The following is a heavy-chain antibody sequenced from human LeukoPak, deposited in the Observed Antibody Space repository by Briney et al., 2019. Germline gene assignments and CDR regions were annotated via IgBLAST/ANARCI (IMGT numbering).Heavy chain of an antibody. CDR1: GGSISSYY. J-gene: IGHJ4*02. V-gene: IGHV4-34*01. Sequence: SETLSLTCTVSGGSISSYYWSWIRQPPGKGLEWIGEINHSGSTNYNPSLKSRVTISVDASKNQFSLKLSSVTAADTAVYYCAMPNCSGGSCYSPFDYWGQGTLVTVSS. D-gene: IGHD2-15*01. CDR3: AMPNCSGGSCYSPFDY. CDR2: INHSGST.